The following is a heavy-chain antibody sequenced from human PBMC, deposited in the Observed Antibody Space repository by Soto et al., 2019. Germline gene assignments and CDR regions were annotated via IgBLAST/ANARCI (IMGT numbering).Heavy chain of an antibody. CDR2: IYYSGST. J-gene: IGHJ4*02. D-gene: IGHD3-10*01. V-gene: IGHV4-31*03. CDR3: ARGSVVYYGSGRQFDY. CDR1: GGSISSGGYY. Sequence: QVQLQESGPGLVKPSQTLSLTCTVSGGSISSGGYYWSWIRQHPGKGLEWIGYIYYSGSTYYNPSLKSRVTMSVDTSKNQCSLKLSSVTAADTAVYYCARGSVVYYGSGRQFDYWGQGTLVTVSS.